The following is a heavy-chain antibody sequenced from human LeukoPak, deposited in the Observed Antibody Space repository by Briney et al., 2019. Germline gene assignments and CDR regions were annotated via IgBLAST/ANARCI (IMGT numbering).Heavy chain of an antibody. CDR1: GFNLSIYS. CDR2: IKQDGSEK. Sequence: GGSLRLSCAASGFNLSIYSVHWVRQAPGKGLEWVAKIKQDGSEKYYVDSVKGRFSISRDNAKNSLYLEMNSLRAEDTAGYYCARGCSWRYWLDPWGQGTLVTVSS. D-gene: IGHD6-19*01. CDR3: ARGCSWRYWLDP. J-gene: IGHJ5*02. V-gene: IGHV3-7*05.